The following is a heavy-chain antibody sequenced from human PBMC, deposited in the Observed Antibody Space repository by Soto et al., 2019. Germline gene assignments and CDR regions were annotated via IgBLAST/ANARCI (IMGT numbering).Heavy chain of an antibody. CDR2: INSDGRST. CDR3: ARGEGEQLRYYYDSSGYRPFDY. V-gene: IGHV3-74*01. CDR1: GFSLSSYW. D-gene: IGHD3-22*01. Sequence: PRGSLRLSCAASGFSLSSYWVHWFRQATGKGLVWVSRINSDGRSTSYADSVKGRFTISRDNAKNTLYLQMNSLRAEDTAVYYCARGEGEQLRYYYDSSGYRPFDYWGQGTLVTVSS. J-gene: IGHJ4*02.